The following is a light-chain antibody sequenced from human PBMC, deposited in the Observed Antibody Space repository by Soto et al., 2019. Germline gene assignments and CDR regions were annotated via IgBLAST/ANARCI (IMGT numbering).Light chain of an antibody. V-gene: IGKV1-9*01. CDR2: EAS. CDR1: QGISSY. Sequence: IQLTQSPSSLSASVGDRVTITCRASQGISSYLAWYQQKPGEAPKVLIYEASTLQSGVPSRFSGSGSGTDFTLTISSLQPEDFATYYCQHFKSYPLTFGGGTKVDIK. J-gene: IGKJ4*01. CDR3: QHFKSYPLT.